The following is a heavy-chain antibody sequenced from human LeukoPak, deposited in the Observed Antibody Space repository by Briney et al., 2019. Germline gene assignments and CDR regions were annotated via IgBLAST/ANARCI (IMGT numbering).Heavy chain of an antibody. D-gene: IGHD6-13*01. CDR1: GYSISSGYY. V-gene: IGHV4-38-2*02. CDR2: IYHSGST. CDR3: ARGIAAADGNWFDP. Sequence: PSETLSLTCTVSGYSISSGYYWGWIRQPPGKGLEWIRSIYHSGSTYYNPSLKSRVTISVDTSKNQFSLKLSSVTAADTAVYYCARGIAAADGNWFDPWGQGTLVTVSS. J-gene: IGHJ5*02.